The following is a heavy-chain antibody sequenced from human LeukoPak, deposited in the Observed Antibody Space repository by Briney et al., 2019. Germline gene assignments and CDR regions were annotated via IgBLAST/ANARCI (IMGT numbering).Heavy chain of an antibody. CDR2: MSGSGHIS. CDR1: GFTFSDYV. V-gene: IGHV3-11*04. D-gene: IGHD2/OR15-2a*01. J-gene: IGHJ6*03. CDR3: ARGSTSFYYSSYYMDV. Sequence: GGSLRLSSVASGFTFSDYVMASVRQAPGKELESCSYMSGSGHISYNPASLRGRFSISRDNAQNSLYLQMTSLSVEDTAVYYCARGSTSFYYSSYYMDVWGKGTTVIVSS.